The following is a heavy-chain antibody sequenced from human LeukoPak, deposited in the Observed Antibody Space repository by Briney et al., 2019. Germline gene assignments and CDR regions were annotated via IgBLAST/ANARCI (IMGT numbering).Heavy chain of an antibody. CDR2: IIPIFGTA. V-gene: IGHV1-69*06. CDR3: ARRAGGPYYYYYGMDV. D-gene: IGHD2-8*02. CDR1: GGTFSSYA. Sequence: ASVKVSCKASGGTFSSYAISWVRQAPGQGLECMGGIIPIFGTANYAQKFQGRVTITADKSTSTAYMELSSLGSEDTAVYYCARRAGGPYYYYYGMDVWGKGTTVTVSS. J-gene: IGHJ6*04.